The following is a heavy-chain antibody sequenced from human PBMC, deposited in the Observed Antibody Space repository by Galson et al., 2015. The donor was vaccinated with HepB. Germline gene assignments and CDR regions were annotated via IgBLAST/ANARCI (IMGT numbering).Heavy chain of an antibody. D-gene: IGHD6-13*01. Sequence: LSLTCAVYGGSFSGYYWSWIRQPPGKGLEWIGEINHSGSTNYNPSLKSRVTISVDTSKNQFSLKLSSVTAADTAVYYCASRRLIAAAGLYFDYWGQGTLVTVSS. V-gene: IGHV4-34*01. CDR2: INHSGST. CDR1: GGSFSGYY. CDR3: ASRRLIAAAGLYFDY. J-gene: IGHJ4*02.